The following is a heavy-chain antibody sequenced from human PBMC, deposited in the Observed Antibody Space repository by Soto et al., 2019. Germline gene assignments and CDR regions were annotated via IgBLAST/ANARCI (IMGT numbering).Heavy chain of an antibody. D-gene: IGHD6-25*01. CDR1: GGTFNNFA. CDR2: LMPVFHTT. J-gene: IGHJ6*02. V-gene: IGHV1-69*01. Sequence: QVQLVQSGAEVKKPGSSVKVSCQASGGTFNNFAFTWVRQAPGQGLEWLGGLMPVFHTTNIAQTFQDRITISADDFTNTVYMEMTSLRFDDTAVYYCATATISPVSATLYHYGMDVWGRGTTVTVSS. CDR3: ATATISPVSATLYHYGMDV.